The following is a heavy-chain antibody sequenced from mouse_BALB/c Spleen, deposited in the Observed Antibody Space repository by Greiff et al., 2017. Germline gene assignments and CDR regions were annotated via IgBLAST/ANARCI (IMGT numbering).Heavy chain of an antibody. CDR1: GFTFSSYA. CDR3: ARVREVRAMDY. J-gene: IGHJ4*01. CDR2: ISSGGSYT. Sequence: EVMLVESGGGLVKPGGSLKLSCAASGFTFSSYAMSWVRQTPEKRLEWVATISSGGSYTYYPDSVKGRFTISRDNAKNTLYLQMSSLRSEDTAMYYCARVREVRAMDYWGQGTSVTVSS. V-gene: IGHV5-9-1*01. D-gene: IGHD2-14*01.